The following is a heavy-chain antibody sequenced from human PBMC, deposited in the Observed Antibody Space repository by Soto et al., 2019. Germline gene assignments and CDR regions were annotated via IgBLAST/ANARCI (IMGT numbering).Heavy chain of an antibody. CDR3: ARDCDDSTAYYNYYYFGMDV. CDR2: ISYDGSNK. Sequence: GGSLRLSCAASGFAFSHYAIYWVRQAPGKGLEWVAVISYDGSNKYYADSVKGRFTISRDNSKNTLFLQMNSLGAEDTALYYCARDCDDSTAYYNYYYFGMDVWGQGTTVTVSS. CDR1: GFAFSHYA. J-gene: IGHJ6*01. D-gene: IGHD3-22*01. V-gene: IGHV3-30-3*01.